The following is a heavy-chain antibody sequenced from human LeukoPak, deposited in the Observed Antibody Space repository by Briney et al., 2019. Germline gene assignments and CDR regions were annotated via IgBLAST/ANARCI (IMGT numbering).Heavy chain of an antibody. CDR2: IYYSGST. Sequence: PSETLSLTCAVSGGSISSYYWSWIRQPPGKGLEWIGYIYYSGSTNYNPSLKSRVTISVDTPKNQFSLKLSSVTAADTAVYYCARGRGLRFPFDYWGQGTLVTVSS. D-gene: IGHD5-12*01. CDR1: GGSISSYY. V-gene: IGHV4-59*01. CDR3: ARGRGLRFPFDY. J-gene: IGHJ4*02.